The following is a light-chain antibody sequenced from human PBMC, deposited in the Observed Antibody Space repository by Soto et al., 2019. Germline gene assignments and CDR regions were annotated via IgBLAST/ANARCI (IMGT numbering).Light chain of an antibody. CDR3: QQSYSTTWT. J-gene: IGKJ1*01. V-gene: IGKV1-39*01. CDR2: SAS. CDR1: QSITTY. Sequence: DIQMTQSPSSLSSSVGDVFTITCRASQSITTYLNWYQQKPGKAPKLLIYSASSLQGGASSRFSGSGSGTEFTLTINSLQPEDFATYYCQQSYSTTWTFGQGTKVDIK.